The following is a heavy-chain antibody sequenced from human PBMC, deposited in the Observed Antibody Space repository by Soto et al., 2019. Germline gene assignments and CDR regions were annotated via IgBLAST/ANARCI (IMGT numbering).Heavy chain of an antibody. Sequence: EVRLLASGGGLVQPGGSLRLSCAASGFTFSSYAMSWVRQAPGKGLEWVSAISGSSGDGTYYADSVKGRFTISRDNSKNTLELQMNSLRAEDTAVYYCAKDGAYSSSSLYYFDYWGQGTLVTVSS. J-gene: IGHJ4*02. D-gene: IGHD6-6*01. V-gene: IGHV3-23*01. CDR2: ISGSSGDGT. CDR1: GFTFSSYA. CDR3: AKDGAYSSSSLYYFDY.